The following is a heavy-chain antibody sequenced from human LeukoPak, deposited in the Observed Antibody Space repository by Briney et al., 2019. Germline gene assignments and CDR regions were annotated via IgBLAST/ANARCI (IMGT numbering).Heavy chain of an antibody. V-gene: IGHV4-59*08. CDR1: GGPISDYH. CDR3: ARKVRSSLYNWFDP. CDR2: IYYSGST. D-gene: IGHD6-6*01. J-gene: IGHJ5*02. Sequence: PSETLSLTCTVSGGPISDYHWNWIRQPPGKTLEWIGSIYYSGSTSYNPSLKSRVTISVDTSKNQFSLNLNSVTAADTAVYYCARKVRSSLYNWFDPWGQGTLVTVSS.